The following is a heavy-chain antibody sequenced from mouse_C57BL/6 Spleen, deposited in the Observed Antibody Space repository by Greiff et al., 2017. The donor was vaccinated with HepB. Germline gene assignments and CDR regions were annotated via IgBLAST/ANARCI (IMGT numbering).Heavy chain of an antibody. CDR3: ARHHYKGYFDY. D-gene: IGHD2-12*01. J-gene: IGHJ2*01. Sequence: EVKLMESGGGLVQPGGSLKLSCAASGFTFSDYYMYWVRQTPEKRLEWVAYISNGGGSTYYPDTVKGRFTISRDNAKNTLYLQMSRLRSEDTAMYYCARHHYKGYFDYWGQGTTLTVSS. V-gene: IGHV5-12*01. CDR1: GFTFSDYY. CDR2: ISNGGGST.